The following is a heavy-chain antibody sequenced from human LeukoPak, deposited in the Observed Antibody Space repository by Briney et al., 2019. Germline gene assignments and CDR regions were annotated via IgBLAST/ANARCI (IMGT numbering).Heavy chain of an antibody. J-gene: IGHJ4*02. CDR2: IKSKTDGGTT. V-gene: IGHV3-15*01. CDR1: GLTFSNAW. D-gene: IGHD1-1*01. Sequence: GGSLRLSCAASGLTFSNAWMSWVRQAPGKGLEWVGRIKSKTDGGTTDYAAPVKGRFTISRDDSKNTLYLQMNSLKTEDTAVYYCTTDRFAVQKGGYWGQGTLVTVSS. CDR3: TTDRFAVQKGGY.